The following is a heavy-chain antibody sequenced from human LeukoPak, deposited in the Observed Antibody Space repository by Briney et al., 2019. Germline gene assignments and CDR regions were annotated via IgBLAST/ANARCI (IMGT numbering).Heavy chain of an antibody. CDR3: ARWNYAYDR. J-gene: IGHJ5*02. CDR2: TGLYGDGE. V-gene: IGHV3-7*01. CDR1: GFTFRTFG. D-gene: IGHD1-7*01. Sequence: GGSLRLSCVASGFTFRTFGMAWVRQAPGKGLEWVAHTGLYGDGEYAESVRGRFTISRDNAKSSVYLEMNSLRAEDTALYYCARWNYAYDRWGQGTLVTVSS.